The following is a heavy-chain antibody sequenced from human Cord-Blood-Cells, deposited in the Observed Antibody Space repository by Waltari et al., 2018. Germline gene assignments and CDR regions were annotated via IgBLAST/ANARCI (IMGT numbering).Heavy chain of an antibody. J-gene: IGHJ3*02. Sequence: QVQLVQSGAEVKKPGASVKVSCKASGYTFTSDDINWVRQAPGQGLEWMGWMNPNSGNTGYAQKFQGRVTMTRNTSISTAYMELSSLRSEDTAVYYCAHITGDPIWGDAFDIWGQGTMVTVSS. CDR1: GYTFTSDD. V-gene: IGHV1-8*01. D-gene: IGHD7-27*01. CDR3: AHITGDPIWGDAFDI. CDR2: MNPNSGNT.